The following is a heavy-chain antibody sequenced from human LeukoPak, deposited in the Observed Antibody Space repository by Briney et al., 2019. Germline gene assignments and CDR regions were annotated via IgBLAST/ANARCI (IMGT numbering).Heavy chain of an antibody. CDR3: ARSRAYDYHFDN. CDR1: GVSISSYY. D-gene: IGHD5-12*01. CDR2: IFYSGST. Sequence: SETLSLTCTVSGVSISSYYWSWIRQSPGKGLEWIGYIFYSGSTNYNPSLKSRVTISVDTSKNQFSLKLTSVTAADTAVYYCARSRAYDYHFDNWGPGTLVTVSS. V-gene: IGHV4-59*01. J-gene: IGHJ4*01.